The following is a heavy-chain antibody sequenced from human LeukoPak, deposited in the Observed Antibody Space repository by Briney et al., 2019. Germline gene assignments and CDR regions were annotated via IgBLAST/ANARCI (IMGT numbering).Heavy chain of an antibody. CDR1: GFTFSNAW. Sequence: GGSLRLSCAASGFTFSNAWMSWVRQAPGKGLEWVGRIKSKTDGGTTDYAAPVKGRFTISRDDSKNTLYLQMNSLKTEDTAVYYCAKDVLVVPAAMGGDYFDYWGQGTLVTVSS. V-gene: IGHV3-15*01. CDR2: IKSKTDGGTT. CDR3: AKDVLVVPAAMGGDYFDY. D-gene: IGHD2-2*01. J-gene: IGHJ4*02.